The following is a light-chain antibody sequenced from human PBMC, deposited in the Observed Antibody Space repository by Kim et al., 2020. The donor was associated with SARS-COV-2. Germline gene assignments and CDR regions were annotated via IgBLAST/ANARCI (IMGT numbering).Light chain of an antibody. CDR2: LTSDGSH. Sequence: QLALTQSPSASASLGASVKLTCTLSSGHSSYAITWLQQQPEKGPRYLMKLTSDGSHTKGDGIPDRFSGSSSGTERYLTISSLQSEDEADYYCQTWAAGQGYFFGTGTKVTVL. CDR1: SGHSSYA. CDR3: QTWAAGQGYF. V-gene: IGLV4-69*01. J-gene: IGLJ1*01.